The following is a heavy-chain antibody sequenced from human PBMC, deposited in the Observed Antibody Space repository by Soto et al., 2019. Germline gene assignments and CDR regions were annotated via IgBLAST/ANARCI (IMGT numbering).Heavy chain of an antibody. Sequence: GASVKVSCKASGYTFTSYAMHWVRQAPGQRLEWMGWINAGNGNTKYSQKFQGRVTITRDTSASTAYMELSSLRSEDTAVYYCARDPPPRFDYGDYSSPYYFDYRGQGTLVTVSS. CDR1: GYTFTSYA. CDR3: ARDPPPRFDYGDYSSPYYFDY. D-gene: IGHD4-17*01. V-gene: IGHV1-3*01. CDR2: INAGNGNT. J-gene: IGHJ4*02.